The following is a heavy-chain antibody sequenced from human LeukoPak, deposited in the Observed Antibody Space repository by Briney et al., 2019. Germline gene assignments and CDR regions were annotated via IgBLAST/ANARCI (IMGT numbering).Heavy chain of an antibody. D-gene: IGHD3-3*01. CDR1: GYSISSGYY. CDR2: IYHSGST. J-gene: IGHJ4*02. Sequence: PSETLSLTCAVSGYSISSGYYWGWIRQRPGKGLEWIGSIYHSGSTYYNPSLKSRVTISVDTSKNQFSLKLSSVTAADTAVYYCARGFFYFDYWGQGTLVTVSS. V-gene: IGHV4-38-2*01. CDR3: ARGFFYFDY.